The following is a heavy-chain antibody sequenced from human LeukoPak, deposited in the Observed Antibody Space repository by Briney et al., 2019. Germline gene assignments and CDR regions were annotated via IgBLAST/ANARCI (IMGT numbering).Heavy chain of an antibody. D-gene: IGHD3-10*01. CDR1: GFTFSDYY. V-gene: IGHV3-11*04. CDR2: ISSSGSTI. J-gene: IGHJ6*03. Sequence: PGGSLRLSCAASGFTFSDYYMSWIRQTPGKGLEWVSYISSSGSTIYYADSVKGRFTISRDNAKNSLYLQMNSLRAEDTAVYYCARDLMVRGVMARYMDVWGKGTAVTVSS. CDR3: ARDLMVRGVMARYMDV.